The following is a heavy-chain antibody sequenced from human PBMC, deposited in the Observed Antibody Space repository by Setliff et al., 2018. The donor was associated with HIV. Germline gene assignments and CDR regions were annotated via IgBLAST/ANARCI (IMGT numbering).Heavy chain of an antibody. CDR2: IYPIDSDT. Sequence: PGESLKISCKGSGYSFTNYWVGWVRQMPGRGLEWMGIIYPIDSDTKYSPSFWGRVTISVDKSTNTAYLHWNSLWPADTAMYYCGRSGKSGELYAYWGQGTQVTVSS. J-gene: IGHJ4*02. CDR3: GRSGKSGELYAY. D-gene: IGHD3-10*01. CDR1: GYSFTNYW. V-gene: IGHV5-51*01.